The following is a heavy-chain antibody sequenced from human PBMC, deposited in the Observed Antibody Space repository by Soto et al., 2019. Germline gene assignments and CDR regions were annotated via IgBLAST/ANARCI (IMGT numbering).Heavy chain of an antibody. Sequence: QVQLVQSGAEVKKPGASVKVSCKASGYTFTSYYMHWVRQAPGQGLEWMGIINPSGTTTEYAQKCQGKGTMTRDTSPSTYDMELRSLRSEDTAVYYCARRQIASHYGYGMDVWGQGTTGTVSS. CDR3: ARRQIASHYGYGMDV. D-gene: IGHD4-17*01. V-gene: IGHV1-46*01. CDR2: INPSGTTT. CDR1: GYTFTSYY. J-gene: IGHJ6*02.